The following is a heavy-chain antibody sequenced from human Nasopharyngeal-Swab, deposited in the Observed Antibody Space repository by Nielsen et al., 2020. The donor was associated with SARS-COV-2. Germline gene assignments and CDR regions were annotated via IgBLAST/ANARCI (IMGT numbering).Heavy chain of an antibody. CDR3: ARASDITIFGVVQHWDY. CDR2: ISSSRSYI. Sequence: GESLKISCAASGFTFSSYSMNWVRQAPGKGLEWVSSISSSRSYIYYADSVKGRFTISRDNAKNSLYLQMNSLRAEDTAVYYCARASDITIFGVVQHWDYWGQGTLVTVSS. V-gene: IGHV3-21*01. J-gene: IGHJ4*02. CDR1: GFTFSSYS. D-gene: IGHD3-3*01.